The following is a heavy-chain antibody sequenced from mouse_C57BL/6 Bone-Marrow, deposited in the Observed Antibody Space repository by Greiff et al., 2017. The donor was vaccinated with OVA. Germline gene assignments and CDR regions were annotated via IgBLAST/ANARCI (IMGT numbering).Heavy chain of an antibody. CDR2: ISSGGSYT. J-gene: IGHJ4*01. D-gene: IGHD1-1*01. CDR3: ARRSTVVARDAMDY. CDR1: GFTFSSYG. Sequence: EVHLVESGGDLVKPGGSLKLSCAASGFTFSSYGMSWVRQTPDKRLEWVATISSGGSYTYYPDSVKGRFTISRDNAKNTLYLQMSSLKSEDTAMYYCARRSTVVARDAMDYWGQGTSVTVSS. V-gene: IGHV5-6*01.